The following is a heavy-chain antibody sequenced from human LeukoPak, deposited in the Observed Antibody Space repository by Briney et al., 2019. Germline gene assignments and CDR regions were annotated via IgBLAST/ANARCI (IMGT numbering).Heavy chain of an antibody. J-gene: IGHJ4*02. D-gene: IGHD4-17*01. CDR2: IKQDGSEK. CDR3: ARTTNYGYFDS. CDR1: GFTFSNNW. Sequence: GGSLRLSCIASGFTFSNNWMSWVRQAPGKGLEWVAIIKQDGSEKYYVDSVKGRFSIARDNARDSVFLQISSLGAEDTALYYCARTTNYGYFDSWGQGTLVTVSS. V-gene: IGHV3-7*01.